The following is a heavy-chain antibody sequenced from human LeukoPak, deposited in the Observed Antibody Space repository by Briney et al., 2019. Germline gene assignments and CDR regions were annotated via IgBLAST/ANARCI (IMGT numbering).Heavy chain of an antibody. CDR1: GYTFTNYG. CDR3: ARDLVDGVGAPGAY. Sequence: ASVKVSCKASGYTFTNYGFTWMRQAPGQGLEWMGWINTYNGNTNYAQKLQGRVTITTDTSTSTAYMELRSRRSDDAAVFYCARDLVDGVGAPGAYWGQGALVTVSS. D-gene: IGHD1-26*01. J-gene: IGHJ4*02. V-gene: IGHV1-18*01. CDR2: INTYNGNT.